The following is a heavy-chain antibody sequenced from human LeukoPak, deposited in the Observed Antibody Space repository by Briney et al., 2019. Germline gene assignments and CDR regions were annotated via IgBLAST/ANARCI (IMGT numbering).Heavy chain of an antibody. CDR1: GGSISSYY. CDR2: IYYSGST. J-gene: IGHJ4*02. CDR3: ARARGYSYGYGYYFDY. V-gene: IGHV4-59*01. Sequence: TSETLSLTCTVSGGSISSYYWSWIRQPPPKGLEWIGYIYYSGSTNYNPSLKSRVTISVDTSKNQFSLKLSSVTAADTAVYYCARARGYSYGYGYYFDYWGQGTLVTVSS. D-gene: IGHD5-18*01.